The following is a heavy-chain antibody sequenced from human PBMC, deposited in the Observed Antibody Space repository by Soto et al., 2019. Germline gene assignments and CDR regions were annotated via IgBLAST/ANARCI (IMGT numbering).Heavy chain of an antibody. Sequence: QVQLVQSGAEVKKPGASVKVSCKASGYTFTSYGISWVRQAPGQGLEWMGWISAYNGNTNYAQKLQGRVTMTTDTSTSTSYRELRSLRSDDTAVYYCARCPPNRYISSWYYFDYWCQGTLLTVSS. CDR3: ARCPPNRYISSWYYFDY. D-gene: IGHD6-13*01. CDR2: ISAYNGNT. CDR1: GYTFTSYG. V-gene: IGHV1-18*01. J-gene: IGHJ4*02.